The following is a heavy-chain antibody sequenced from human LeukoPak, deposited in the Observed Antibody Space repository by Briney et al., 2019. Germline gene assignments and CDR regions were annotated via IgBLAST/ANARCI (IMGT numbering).Heavy chain of an antibody. J-gene: IGHJ4*02. CDR1: GYSISSGYY. CDR3: ARARREMVDY. D-gene: IGHD5-24*01. CDR2: IYHSGST. V-gene: IGHV4-38-2*02. Sequence: SETLSLTCTLSGYSISSGYYWGWIRQPPGKGMEWIGSIYHSGSTYYNPSLKSRVTISVDTSKNQFSLKLSSVTAADTAVYYCARARREMVDYWGQGTLVTVSS.